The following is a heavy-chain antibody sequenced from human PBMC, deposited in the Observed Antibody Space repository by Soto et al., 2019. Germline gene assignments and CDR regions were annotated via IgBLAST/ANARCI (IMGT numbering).Heavy chain of an antibody. CDR1: GFTFSNYD. V-gene: IGHV3-13*04. CDR3: ARDRSSGWFYYGMDV. J-gene: IGHJ6*02. CDR2: IGTAGDT. D-gene: IGHD6-19*01. Sequence: EVQLVESGGGLVQPGGSLRLSCAASGFTFSNYDMHWVRQATGKGLEWVSAIGTAGDTYYPGSVKGRFTISRENAKNSLYLQMNSLKVGDTAVDYCARDRSSGWFYYGMDVWGQGTTVTVSS.